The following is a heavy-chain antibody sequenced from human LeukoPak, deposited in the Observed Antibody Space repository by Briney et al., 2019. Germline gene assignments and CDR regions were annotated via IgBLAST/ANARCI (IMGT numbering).Heavy chain of an antibody. CDR2: IKQDGSEK. V-gene: IGHV3-7*01. Sequence: GGSLRLSCAASGFTFSSDWMSWVRQAPGKGLEWVANIKQDGSEKYYVDSVKGRFTISRDNAKNSLYLQMNRLRAEDTAVYYCAREAFLNYGTFDYWGQGTLVTVSS. CDR1: GFTFSSDW. D-gene: IGHD4-11*01. J-gene: IGHJ4*02. CDR3: AREAFLNYGTFDY.